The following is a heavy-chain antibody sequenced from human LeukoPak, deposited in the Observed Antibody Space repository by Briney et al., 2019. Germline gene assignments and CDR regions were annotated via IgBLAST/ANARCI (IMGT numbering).Heavy chain of an antibody. CDR2: ISSASNTI. D-gene: IGHD3-10*01. CDR3: ARDGWFGDYNWFDP. Sequence: GGSLRLSCAASGFTFSSYSMNWVRQAPGKGLEWISYISSASNTIYYADSVKGRFTISRDNAKNSVYLQMNSLRAEDAAMYYCARDGWFGDYNWFDPWGQGTLVTVSS. CDR1: GFTFSSYS. J-gene: IGHJ5*02. V-gene: IGHV3-48*01.